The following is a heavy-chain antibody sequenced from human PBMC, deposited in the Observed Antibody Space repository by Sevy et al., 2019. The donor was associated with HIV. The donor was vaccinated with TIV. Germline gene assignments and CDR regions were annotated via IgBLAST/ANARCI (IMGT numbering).Heavy chain of an antibody. Sequence: ASVKVSCKASGYTFTGYYMHWVRQAPGQGLEWMGWINPNSGGTNYAQKFQGRVTMTRDTSISTAYMELSRLRSDDTAVYYCARSSDYYGSGSYTYYYYYGMDVWGQGTTVTVSS. V-gene: IGHV1-2*02. J-gene: IGHJ6*02. CDR1: GYTFTGYY. CDR2: INPNSGGT. CDR3: ARSSDYYGSGSYTYYYYYGMDV. D-gene: IGHD3-10*01.